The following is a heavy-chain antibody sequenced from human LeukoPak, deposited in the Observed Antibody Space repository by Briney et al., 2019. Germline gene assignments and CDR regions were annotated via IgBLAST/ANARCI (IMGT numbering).Heavy chain of an antibody. D-gene: IGHD6-6*01. J-gene: IGHJ4*02. CDR1: GGSISSYY. CDR3: ARDGYSSSSSFDY. V-gene: IGHV4-4*07. Sequence: SETLSLTRTVFGGSISSYYWSWIRPPARKGLEWIGRIYTSGSTNYNPSLKSRVTMSVDTSKNQFSLKLSSVTAADTAVYYCARDGYSSSSSFDYWGQGTLVTVSS. CDR2: IYTSGST.